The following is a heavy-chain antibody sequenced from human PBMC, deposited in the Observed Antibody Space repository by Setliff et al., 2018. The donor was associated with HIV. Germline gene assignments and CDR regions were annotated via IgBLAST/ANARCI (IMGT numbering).Heavy chain of an antibody. CDR1: RGTFNRHT. CDR3: ASAPPDIVATNDNWYFDV. J-gene: IGHJ2*01. V-gene: IGHV1-69*13. Sequence: SVKVSCKASRGTFNRHTISWVRQAPGQGLEWMGGIIPMYGTTKYAKKFQGRVTLTADESTSTAYMELSGLKSEDTALYYCASAPPDIVATNDNWYFDVWGRGTLVTVSS. D-gene: IGHD5-12*01. CDR2: IIPMYGTT.